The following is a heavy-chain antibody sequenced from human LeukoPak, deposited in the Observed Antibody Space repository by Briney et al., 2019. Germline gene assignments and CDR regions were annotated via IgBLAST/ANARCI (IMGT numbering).Heavy chain of an antibody. V-gene: IGHV3-53*04. D-gene: IGHD1-26*01. CDR1: GFTVSSNY. CDR2: IYSGGST. Sequence: PGGSLRLSCAASGFTVSSNYMSWVRQAPGKGLEWVSVIYSGGSTYYADSVKGRFTISRHNSKNTLYLQMNSLRAEDTAVYYCARPSIVGATRDGAFDIWGQGTMVTVSS. CDR3: ARPSIVGATRDGAFDI. J-gene: IGHJ3*02.